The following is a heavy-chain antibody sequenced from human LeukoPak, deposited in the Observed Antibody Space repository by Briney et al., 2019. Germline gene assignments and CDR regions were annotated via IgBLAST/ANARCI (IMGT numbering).Heavy chain of an antibody. CDR1: GGSISSYY. Sequence: SETLSLTCTVSGGSISSYYWSWIRQPPGKGLEWIGYIYYSGSTNYNPSLKSRVTISVDTSKNQFSLRLSSVTAADTAVYYCARDTYYYDSSGYPVGYFDYWGQGTLVIVSS. J-gene: IGHJ4*02. CDR3: ARDTYYYDSSGYPVGYFDY. CDR2: IYYSGST. D-gene: IGHD3-22*01. V-gene: IGHV4-59*01.